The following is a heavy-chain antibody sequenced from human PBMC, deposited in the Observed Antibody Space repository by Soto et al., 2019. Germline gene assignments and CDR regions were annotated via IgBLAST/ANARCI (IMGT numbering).Heavy chain of an antibody. CDR3: ARGRGGSVATIGRYYYYYYGMDV. V-gene: IGHV1-2*02. CDR1: GYTFTGYY. CDR2: INPNSGST. J-gene: IGHJ6*02. D-gene: IGHD5-12*01. Sequence: ASVKVSCKASGYTFTGYYMHWVRQAPGQGLEWMGWINPNSGSTNYAQKFQGRVTMTRDTSISTAYMELSRLRSDDTAVYYCARGRGGSVATIGRYYYYYYGMDVWGQGTTVTVSS.